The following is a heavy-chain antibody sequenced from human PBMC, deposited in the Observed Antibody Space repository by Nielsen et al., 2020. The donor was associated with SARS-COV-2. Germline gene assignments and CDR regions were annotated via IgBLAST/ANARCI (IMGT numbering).Heavy chain of an antibody. J-gene: IGHJ4*02. Sequence: GESLKISCAASGFTFSSYGMHWVRQAPGKGLEWVAVIWYDGSNKYYADSVKGRFTISTDMSKNTLYLQMNSLRPEDTAVYYCTKGAQLGDFWGQGTLVTVSS. CDR2: IWYDGSNK. D-gene: IGHD6-13*01. V-gene: IGHV3-30*02. CDR3: TKGAQLGDF. CDR1: GFTFSSYG.